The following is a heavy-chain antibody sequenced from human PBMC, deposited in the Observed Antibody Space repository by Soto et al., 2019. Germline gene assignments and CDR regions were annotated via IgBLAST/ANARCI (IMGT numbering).Heavy chain of an antibody. CDR2: NHYSGST. CDR3: ARGGLPGPNSQPKYNWFDP. CDR1: GGSISSHY. V-gene: IGHV4-59*11. Sequence: SETLSLTCTVSGGSISSHYWSWIRQPPGKGLEWIGQNHYSGSTSYNPSLKSRVTISVDTSKNQFSLNMTSVTAADTAVYYCARGGLPGPNSQPKYNWFDPWGQGTLVTVSS. D-gene: IGHD2-15*01. J-gene: IGHJ5*02.